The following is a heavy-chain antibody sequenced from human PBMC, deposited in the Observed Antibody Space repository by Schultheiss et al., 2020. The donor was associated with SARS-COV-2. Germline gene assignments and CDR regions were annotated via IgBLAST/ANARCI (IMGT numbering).Heavy chain of an antibody. CDR3: AESTGAYYYYYMDV. CDR2: IYSGGST. D-gene: IGHD5/OR15-5a*01. Sequence: GGSLRLSCAASGFTFSDYYMSWIRQAPGKGLEWVSVIYSGGSTYYADSVKGRFTISRHNSKNTLYLQMNSLRAEDTAVYYCAESTGAYYYYYMDVWGKGTTVTVSS. CDR1: GFTFSDYY. J-gene: IGHJ6*03. V-gene: IGHV3-53*04.